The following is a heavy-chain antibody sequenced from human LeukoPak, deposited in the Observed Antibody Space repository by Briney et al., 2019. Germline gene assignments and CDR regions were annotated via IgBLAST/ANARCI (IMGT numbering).Heavy chain of an antibody. D-gene: IGHD3-9*01. Sequence: ASVKVSCKASGYTFTGYYMHWVRQAPGQGLEWMGWINTNTGNPTYAQGFTGRFVFSLDTSVSTAYLQISSLKAEDTAVYYCARDLTYYDILTGDLDYWGQGTLVTVSS. V-gene: IGHV7-4-1*02. CDR2: INTNTGNP. CDR1: GYTFTGYY. J-gene: IGHJ4*02. CDR3: ARDLTYYDILTGDLDY.